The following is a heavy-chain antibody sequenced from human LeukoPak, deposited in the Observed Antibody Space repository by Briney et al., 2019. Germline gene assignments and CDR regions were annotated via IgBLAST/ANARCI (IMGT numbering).Heavy chain of an antibody. Sequence: GASVKVSCKAYGYSFTTYAMNWVRQAPGQGLEWMGWINTNTGNPTYAQGFTGRFVFSLDTSVSTAYLQISSLKAEDTAVYYCASSEGVYCSSTSCYPFDPWGQGTLVTVSS. J-gene: IGHJ5*02. CDR2: INTNTGNP. CDR1: GYSFTTYA. D-gene: IGHD2-2*01. CDR3: ASSEGVYCSSTSCYPFDP. V-gene: IGHV7-4-1*02.